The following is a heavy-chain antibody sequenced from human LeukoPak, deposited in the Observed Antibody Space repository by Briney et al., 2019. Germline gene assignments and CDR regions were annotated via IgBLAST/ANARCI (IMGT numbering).Heavy chain of an antibody. Sequence: GGSLRLSCAASGFTFSSYGMHWVRQAPGKGLEWVAFIRYDGSNKYYADSVKGRFTISRDNSKNTLYLQMNSLRAEDTAVYYCARDPQWVGGEYYFDYWGQGTLVTVSS. CDR2: IRYDGSNK. V-gene: IGHV3-30*02. D-gene: IGHD1-26*01. J-gene: IGHJ4*02. CDR1: GFTFSSYG. CDR3: ARDPQWVGGEYYFDY.